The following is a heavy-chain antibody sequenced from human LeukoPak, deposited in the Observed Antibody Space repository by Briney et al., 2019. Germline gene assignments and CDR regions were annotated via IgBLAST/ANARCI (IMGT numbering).Heavy chain of an antibody. CDR2: IIPIFGTA. Sequence: SVKVSCKASGYTFTSYGISWVRQAPGQGLEWMGGIIPIFGTANYAQKFQGRVTITTDESTSTAYMELSSLRSEDTAVYYCAKGVRGTANWFDPWGQGTLVTVSS. D-gene: IGHD3-10*01. V-gene: IGHV1-69*05. J-gene: IGHJ5*02. CDR1: GYTFTSYG. CDR3: AKGVRGTANWFDP.